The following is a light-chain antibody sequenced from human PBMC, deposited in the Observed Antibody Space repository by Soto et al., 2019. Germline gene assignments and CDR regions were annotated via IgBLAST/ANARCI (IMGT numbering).Light chain of an antibody. Sequence: EIVLTQSPATLSLSPGERATLSCRASQSVSNYLAWYQQKPGQAPRLLMYDTSNRAPGIPARFSCSGSGTDFTLTINSREPEDFAVYFCQQRSKFLWTFGQGTKVEI. J-gene: IGKJ1*01. CDR3: QQRSKFLWT. CDR2: DTS. CDR1: QSVSNY. V-gene: IGKV3-11*01.